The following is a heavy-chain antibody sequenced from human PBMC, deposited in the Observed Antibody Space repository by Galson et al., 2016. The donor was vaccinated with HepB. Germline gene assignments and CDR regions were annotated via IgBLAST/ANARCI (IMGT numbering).Heavy chain of an antibody. D-gene: IGHD3/OR15-3a*01. J-gene: IGHJ4*02. CDR1: GIVVSSTH. Sequence: SLRLSCAASGIVVSSTHFSWVRQAPGKGLEWVANIKQDGSEKYYVDSVKGRFTISRDNAKNSLYLQMNSLRAEDTAVYYCARLWFLGWYVIDYWGQGTLVTVSS. V-gene: IGHV3-7*03. CDR2: IKQDGSEK. CDR3: ARLWFLGWYVIDY.